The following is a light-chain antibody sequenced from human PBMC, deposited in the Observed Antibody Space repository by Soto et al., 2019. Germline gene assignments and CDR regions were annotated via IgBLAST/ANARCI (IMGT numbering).Light chain of an antibody. CDR3: QESYSTPSVT. CDR2: GAS. Sequence: EIVLTQSPGTLSLSPGERATLSCRASQSVSSSYLAWYQQKPGQAPRLLIYGASSRATGIPDRFSGSGSGTDFTLTISSLQPEDFATYYCQESYSTPSVTFGPGTKVDNK. J-gene: IGKJ3*01. CDR1: QSVSSSY. V-gene: IGKV3-20*01.